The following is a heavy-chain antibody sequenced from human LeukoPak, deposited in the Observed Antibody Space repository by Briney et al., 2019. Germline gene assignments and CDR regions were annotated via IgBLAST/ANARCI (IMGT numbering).Heavy chain of an antibody. J-gene: IGHJ6*02. CDR3: ARDGVALYYYYGMDV. CDR2: ISGDGTET. CDR1: GLIFRNYA. V-gene: IGHV3-23*01. D-gene: IGHD3-3*01. Sequence: QTGGSLRLSCTASGLIFRNYAMTWVRQAPRKGLEWVSTISGDGTETFYADSVKGRFTISRDNSKNTLYLQMNSLRAEDTAVYYCARDGVALYYYYGMDVWGQGTTVIVSS.